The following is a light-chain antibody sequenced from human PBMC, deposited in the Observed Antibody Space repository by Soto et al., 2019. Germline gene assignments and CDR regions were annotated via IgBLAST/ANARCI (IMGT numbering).Light chain of an antibody. J-gene: IGKJ2*01. CDR2: GAF. CDR1: QSVSSSY. Sequence: ELVLTQSPGTLSSSPGERATLSSRASQSVSSSYLAWYQQKPGQAPRLLIYGAFSRATGILDRFSGSRSGTDFSLTSSRLEPEDFAVYYCQQYGSSPLYTFGQGTELEIK. CDR3: QQYGSSPLYT. V-gene: IGKV3-20*01.